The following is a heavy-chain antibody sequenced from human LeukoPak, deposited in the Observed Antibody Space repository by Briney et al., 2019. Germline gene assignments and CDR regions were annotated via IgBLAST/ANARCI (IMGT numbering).Heavy chain of an antibody. Sequence: ASVKVSRKASGYTFTGYYMHWVRQAPGQGLEWMGWINPNSGGTNYAQRFQGRVTMTRDTSISTAYMELSRLRSDDTAVYYCARDVVVIKAFDYWGQGTLVTVSS. D-gene: IGHD2-15*01. CDR3: ARDVVVIKAFDY. V-gene: IGHV1-2*02. CDR1: GYTFTGYY. J-gene: IGHJ4*02. CDR2: INPNSGGT.